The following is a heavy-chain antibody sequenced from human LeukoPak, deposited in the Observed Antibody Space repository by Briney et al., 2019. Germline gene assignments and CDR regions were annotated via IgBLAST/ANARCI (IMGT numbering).Heavy chain of an antibody. CDR2: INQDGSAK. D-gene: IGHD2-15*01. CDR3: ARGVVGLYAGFDY. J-gene: IGHJ4*02. V-gene: IGHV3-7*02. CDR1: GFLFSNSW. Sequence: GGSLRLSCADSGFLFSNSWMAWVRQAPGRGLEWLANINQDGSAKTCVDSVKGRFTISRDNAKNSLYLQMNSLRAEDTAVYYCARGVVGLYAGFDYWGQGTLVTVSS.